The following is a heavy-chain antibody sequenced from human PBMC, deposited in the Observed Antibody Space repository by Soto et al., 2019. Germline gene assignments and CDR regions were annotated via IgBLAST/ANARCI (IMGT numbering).Heavy chain of an antibody. CDR3: ARTYCGGDCYGYYYYGMDV. CDR2: IYPGDSDT. CDR1: GYSFTRYW. Sequence: PGESLTISCTCSGYSFTRYWIGWVRQMPGKGLEWMGIIYPGDSDTRYSPSFQGQVTISADKSISTAYLQWSSLKASDTAMYYCARTYCGGDCYGYYYYGMDVWGQGTTVTVSS. V-gene: IGHV5-51*01. D-gene: IGHD2-21*02. J-gene: IGHJ6*02.